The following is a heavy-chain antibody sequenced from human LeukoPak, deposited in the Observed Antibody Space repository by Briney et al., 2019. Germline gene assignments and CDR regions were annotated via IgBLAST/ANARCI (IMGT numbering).Heavy chain of an antibody. CDR1: GFTFSSYA. CDR2: ISGSGGST. CDR3: AKDEKEDYGDYVDY. J-gene: IGHJ4*02. Sequence: GGSLRLSCAASGFTFSSYAMSWVCQAPGKGLEWVSAISGSGGSTYYADSVKGRFTISRDNSKNTLYLQMNSLRAEDTAVYYCAKDEKEDYGDYVDYWGQGTLVTVSS. D-gene: IGHD4-17*01. V-gene: IGHV3-23*01.